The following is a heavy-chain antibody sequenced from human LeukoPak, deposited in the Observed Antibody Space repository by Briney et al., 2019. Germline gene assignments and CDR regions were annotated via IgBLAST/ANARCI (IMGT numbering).Heavy chain of an antibody. Sequence: ASVKVSCKASGYTFTGYYMHWVRQAPGQGLEWMGWINPNSGGTNYAQKFQGRVTMTRDTSISTAYMELSRLRSDDTGVYYCARVVCSSTSCHKDAFDIWGQRTMVTVSS. D-gene: IGHD2-2*02. CDR1: GYTFTGYY. V-gene: IGHV1-2*02. CDR3: ARVVCSSTSCHKDAFDI. CDR2: INPNSGGT. J-gene: IGHJ3*02.